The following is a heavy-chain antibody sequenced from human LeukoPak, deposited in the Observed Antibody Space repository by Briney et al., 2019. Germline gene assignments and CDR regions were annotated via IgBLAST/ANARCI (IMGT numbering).Heavy chain of an antibody. Sequence: ASVKVSCKASGGTFSSYAISWVRQAPGQGLEWMGIINPSGGSTSYAQKFQGRVTMTRDTSTSTVYMELSSLRSEDTAVYYCARGRMVRRGAIGGYFDYWGQGTLVTVSS. D-gene: IGHD3-10*01. CDR1: GGTFSSYA. V-gene: IGHV1-46*01. J-gene: IGHJ4*02. CDR2: INPSGGST. CDR3: ARGRMVRRGAIGGYFDY.